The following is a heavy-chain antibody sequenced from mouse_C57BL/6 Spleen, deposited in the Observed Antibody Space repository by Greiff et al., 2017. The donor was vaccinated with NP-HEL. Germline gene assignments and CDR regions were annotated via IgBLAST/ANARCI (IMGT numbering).Heavy chain of an antibody. D-gene: IGHD4-1*01. V-gene: IGHV1-76*01. CDR3: ARGGTDPDY. J-gene: IGHJ2*01. CDR2: IYPGSGNT. CDR1: GYTFTDYY. Sequence: QVQLKQSGAELVRPGASVKLSCKASGYTFTDYYINWVKQRPGQGLEWISRIYPGSGNTYYNEKFKGKATLTAEKSSSTAYMQLSSLTSEDSAVYCCARGGTDPDYWGQGTTLTVSS.